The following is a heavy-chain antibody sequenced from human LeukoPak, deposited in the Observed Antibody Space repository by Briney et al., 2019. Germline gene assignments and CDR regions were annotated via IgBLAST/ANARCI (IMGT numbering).Heavy chain of an antibody. V-gene: IGHV1-18*01. CDR3: ARDGGTYYYDSSGYYPYNWFDP. Sequence: ASVKVSCKASGYTFTSYGISWVRQAPGQGLEWMGWISAYNGNTNYAQKLQGRVTMTTDTSTSTAYMELRSLRSDDTAVYYCARDGGTYYYDSSGYYPYNWFDPWGQRTLVTASS. D-gene: IGHD3-22*01. J-gene: IGHJ5*02. CDR2: ISAYNGNT. CDR1: GYTFTSYG.